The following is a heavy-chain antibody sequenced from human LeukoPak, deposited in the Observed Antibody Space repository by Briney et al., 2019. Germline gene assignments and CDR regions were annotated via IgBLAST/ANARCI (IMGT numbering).Heavy chain of an antibody. CDR3: ARASANWGSPAY. V-gene: IGHV3-48*02. CDR2: ISGSGSTM. D-gene: IGHD7-27*01. Sequence: GGSLRLSCAASGFTFSSYSMNWVRQAPGKGLEWVSYISGSGSTMYYADSVKGRFTISRDNAKDSLYLQMNSLRDEDTAVYYCARASANWGSPAYWGQGTLVTVSS. CDR1: GFTFSSYS. J-gene: IGHJ4*02.